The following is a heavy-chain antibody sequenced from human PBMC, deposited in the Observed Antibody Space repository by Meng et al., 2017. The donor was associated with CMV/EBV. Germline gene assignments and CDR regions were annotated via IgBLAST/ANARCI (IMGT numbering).Heavy chain of an antibody. CDR3: ARSSTSGNKDY. Sequence: ASVKVSCKASGYTFTGYYMLWVRQAPGQGLEWRGRINPNSGGTNYAQKFQGRVNMSRDTSISTTYMELISLRSDDTAVYYCARSSTSGNKDYWGQGTLVTVSS. D-gene: IGHD1-26*01. CDR1: GYTFTGYY. CDR2: INPNSGGT. V-gene: IGHV1-2*02. J-gene: IGHJ4*02.